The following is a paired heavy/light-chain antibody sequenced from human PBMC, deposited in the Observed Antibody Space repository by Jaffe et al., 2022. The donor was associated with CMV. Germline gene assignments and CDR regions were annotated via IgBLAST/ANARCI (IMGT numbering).Light chain of an antibody. CDR2: AAF. CDR3: QNYNSAPPVS. V-gene: IGKV1-27*01. J-gene: IGKJ4*01. Sequence: DIQMTQSPSSLSASVGDRVTITCRASQDISNYLAWYQEKPGKVPKLLIYAAFTLQSGVPSRFSGGGSGTDFTLTISSLQPDDVATYYCQNYNSAPPVSFGGGTRVEIK. CDR1: QDISNY.
Heavy chain of an antibody. Sequence: QVQLVQSGAEVRKPGASVKVSCKASGYTFITYAMHWVRQAPGQRLEWMGWINAGNGYTKYSQNFQGRVTITRDTSASTVYMELSSLRSEDTAVYYCARDAGGYDYYYYYYFMDVWGQGTTVAVSS. J-gene: IGHJ6*02. CDR1: GYTFITYA. CDR3: ARDAGGYDYYYYYYFMDV. V-gene: IGHV1-3*01. D-gene: IGHD5-12*01. CDR2: INAGNGYT.